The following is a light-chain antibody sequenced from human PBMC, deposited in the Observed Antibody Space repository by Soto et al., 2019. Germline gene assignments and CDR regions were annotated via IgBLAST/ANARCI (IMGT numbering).Light chain of an antibody. CDR2: KAS. V-gene: IGKV1-5*03. Sequence: DIQMTQSPSSLSASIGDRVTITCRASQSISSWLAWYQQKPGKAPKLLIYKASTLESGVPSRFSGSGSGTEFTLTISSLQAEDFATYYCLQHYRYPRTFGQGTKVDI. J-gene: IGKJ1*01. CDR3: LQHYRYPRT. CDR1: QSISSW.